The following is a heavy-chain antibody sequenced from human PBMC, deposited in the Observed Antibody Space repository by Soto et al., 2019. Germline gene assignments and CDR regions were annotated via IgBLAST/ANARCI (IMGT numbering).Heavy chain of an antibody. CDR3: ALHPDYDFWSGYYYFDY. D-gene: IGHD3-3*01. J-gene: IGHJ4*02. CDR2: IYWNDDK. CDR1: GFSLSTSGVG. V-gene: IGHV2-5*01. Sequence: SGPTLVNPTQTLTLTCTFSGFSLSTSGVGVGWIRQPPGKALEWLALIYWNDDKRYSPSLKSRLTITKDTSKNQVVLTMTNMDPVDTATYYCALHPDYDFWSGYYYFDYWGQGTLVTVSS.